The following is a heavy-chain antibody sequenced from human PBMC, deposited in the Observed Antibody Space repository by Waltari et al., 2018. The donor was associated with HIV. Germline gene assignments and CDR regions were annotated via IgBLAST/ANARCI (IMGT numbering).Heavy chain of an antibody. J-gene: IGHJ4*02. Sequence: QPLLQESGPGQLKPSETLSLTCTVSGDSSRSSVYYWGWIRQPPGKGLELIGSMYSGGTYYYPILKSQVTMSLDTSKNQFCLKVSSVTAADTASYYGARHGAVANFGYWDQGRLVSVSS. CDR3: ARHGAVANFGY. D-gene: IGHD2-15*01. CDR1: GDSSRSSVYY. CDR2: MYSGGT. V-gene: IGHV4-39*01.